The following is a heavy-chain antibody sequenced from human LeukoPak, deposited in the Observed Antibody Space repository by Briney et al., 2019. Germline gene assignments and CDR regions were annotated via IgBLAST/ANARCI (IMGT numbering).Heavy chain of an antibody. V-gene: IGHV3-23*01. Sequence: PGGPLRLSCAASGFTFRTYAMSWVRQAPGKGLEWVSGISGSGGSTYYADSVKGRFTISRDNAKNTLYLQMSSLRAEDTAVYYCAKGAYYDISTGASDYWGQGTLVTVSS. CDR1: GFTFRTYA. D-gene: IGHD3-9*01. J-gene: IGHJ4*02. CDR3: AKGAYYDISTGASDY. CDR2: ISGSGGST.